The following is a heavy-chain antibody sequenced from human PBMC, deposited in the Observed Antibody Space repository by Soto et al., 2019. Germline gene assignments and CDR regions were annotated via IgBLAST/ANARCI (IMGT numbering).Heavy chain of an antibody. D-gene: IGHD3-22*01. CDR3: ARDGDNYYDSSGHLDY. Sequence: ASVKVSCRASGYTFTMYYMHWVRQAPGQGLEWMGIINPSGGSTSYAQKFQGRVTMTRDTSTSTVYMELSSLRSEDTAVYYCARDGDNYYDSSGHLDYWGQGTLVTVS. J-gene: IGHJ4*02. CDR2: INPSGGST. CDR1: GYTFTMYY. V-gene: IGHV1-46*01.